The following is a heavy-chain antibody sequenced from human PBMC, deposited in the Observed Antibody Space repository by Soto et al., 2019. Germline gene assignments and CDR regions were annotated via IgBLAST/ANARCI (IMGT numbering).Heavy chain of an antibody. CDR3: ARGRYYFDSSGYWLSDAFDI. J-gene: IGHJ3*02. CDR1: GGSISGSY. V-gene: IGHV4-59*01. Sequence: QVQLQESGPGLVKPSETLSLTCTVSGGSISGSYWSWIRQPPGKGLEWIGYIYYSGSTNYNPSLKSRVTVSVDTSKNQFSLKLSSVTAADTAVYYCARGRYYFDSSGYWLSDAFDIWGQGTMVTVSS. D-gene: IGHD3-22*01. CDR2: IYYSGST.